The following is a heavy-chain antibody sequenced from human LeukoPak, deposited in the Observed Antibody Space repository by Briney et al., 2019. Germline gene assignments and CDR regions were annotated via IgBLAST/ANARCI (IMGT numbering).Heavy chain of an antibody. V-gene: IGHV3-7*01. J-gene: IGHJ3*02. Sequence: GGSLRLSCAASGFTFSSYWMSWVRQAPGKGLEWVANIKQDGSETYYVDSVKGRFTISRDNAKNSLYLQRNSLRAEDTAVYYCARMDGGILLFSDAFDIWGQGTMVTVSS. CDR3: ARMDGGILLFSDAFDI. CDR1: GFTFSSYW. D-gene: IGHD2-21*02. CDR2: IKQDGSET.